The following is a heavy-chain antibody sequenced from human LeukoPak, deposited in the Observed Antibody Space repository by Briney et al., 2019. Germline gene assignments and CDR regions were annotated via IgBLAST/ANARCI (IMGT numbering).Heavy chain of an antibody. CDR1: GYAFTSYH. CDR2: IIPSSGST. D-gene: IGHD3-3*01. V-gene: IGHV1-46*01. Sequence: ASVKVSCKSSGYAFTSYHIHWMRQAPGQGLGWMGIIIPSSGSTTYAQKFQGRVTMTRDTSTSTVYMELSSLTSEDTAVYFCARGLWSAHRREYYFDSWGQGTLVTVSS. J-gene: IGHJ4*02. CDR3: ARGLWSAHRREYYFDS.